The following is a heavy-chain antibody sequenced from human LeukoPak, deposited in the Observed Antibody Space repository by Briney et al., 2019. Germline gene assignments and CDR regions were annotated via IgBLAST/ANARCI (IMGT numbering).Heavy chain of an antibody. CDR2: IYPGDSDT. CDR3: ARRGAPDGLDV. V-gene: IGHV5-51*01. J-gene: IGHJ6*02. CDR1: GYRFTSYW. D-gene: IGHD1-14*01. Sequence: GDSLKISCKVSGYRFTSYWIGWVRQMPGKGLEYMGIIYPGDSDTRYSPSFQGQVTISVDKSISIAYLQWSSLKASDTAMYYCARRGAPDGLDVWDRGTTVTVSS.